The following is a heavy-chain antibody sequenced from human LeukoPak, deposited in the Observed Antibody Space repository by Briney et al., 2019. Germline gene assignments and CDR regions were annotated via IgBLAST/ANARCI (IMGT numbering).Heavy chain of an antibody. D-gene: IGHD1-26*01. CDR2: INHSGST. J-gene: IGHJ5*02. V-gene: IGHV4-34*01. CDR1: GGSFSGYY. Sequence: KSSATLSLTCALYGGSFSGYYWSWIRQPPGKGLEWIGEINHSGSTNYNPSLKSRLNISVDTSKNQFSLKLSSVTAADTAVYYCAGRKVGAWGQGTPVTVSS. CDR3: AGRKVGA.